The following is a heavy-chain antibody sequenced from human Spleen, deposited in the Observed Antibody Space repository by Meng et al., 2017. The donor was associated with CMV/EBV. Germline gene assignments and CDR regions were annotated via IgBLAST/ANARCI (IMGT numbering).Heavy chain of an antibody. V-gene: IGHV1-2*02. J-gene: IGHJ6*02. CDR2: INPISGDT. Sequence: ASVKVSCKACGYTFTHYYIHWVRQAPGQGLEWMGYINPISGDTNYAQKFQGRITVTRDASISTGYVELNRLRSDDTAVYSCARSGMVGATYQYYHGMDVWGQGTTVTVSS. CDR1: GYTFTHYY. CDR3: ARSGMVGATYQYYHGMDV. D-gene: IGHD2-15*01.